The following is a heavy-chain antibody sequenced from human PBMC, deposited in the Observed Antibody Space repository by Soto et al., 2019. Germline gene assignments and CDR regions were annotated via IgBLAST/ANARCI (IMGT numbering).Heavy chain of an antibody. CDR1: GYTFTNYG. Sequence: QVPLVQSGGEVKKPGASVKVSCKASGYTFTNYGVAWVRQAPGQGLEWMGWTSAYTLNTNYVQKFQGRVTVTTDTSTSTAYMELRSLRPDDTAVYYCARADHGRAPRGGNWFDPWGQGTLVTVSS. CDR3: ARADHGRAPRGGNWFDP. V-gene: IGHV1-18*01. J-gene: IGHJ5*02. D-gene: IGHD4-17*01. CDR2: TSAYTLNT.